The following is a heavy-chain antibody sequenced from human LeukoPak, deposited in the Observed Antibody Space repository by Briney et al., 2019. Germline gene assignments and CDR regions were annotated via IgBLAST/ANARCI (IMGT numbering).Heavy chain of an antibody. J-gene: IGHJ4*02. CDR1: GFTFGDYA. Sequence: GGSLRLSCTASGFTFGDYAMSWFRQAPGKGLEWVGFIRSKAYGGTTEYAASVKGRFTISRDDSQSIAYLQMNSLKTEDTAVYYCTRVYYDSSGYYYPSYFDYWGQGTLVTVSS. CDR2: IRSKAYGGTT. CDR3: TRVYYDSSGYYYPSYFDY. D-gene: IGHD3-22*01. V-gene: IGHV3-49*03.